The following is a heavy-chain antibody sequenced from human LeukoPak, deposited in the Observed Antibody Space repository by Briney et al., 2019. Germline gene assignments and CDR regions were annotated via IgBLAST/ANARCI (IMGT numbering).Heavy chain of an antibody. V-gene: IGHV1-69*13. CDR2: IIPIFGTA. J-gene: IGHJ4*02. CDR1: GGTFSSYA. D-gene: IGHD3-9*01. CDR3: ARQDILTGYPRVYFDY. Sequence: ASVKVSCKASGGTFSSYAISWVRQAPGQGLEWMGGIIPIFGTANYAQKFQGRVTITADESTSTAYMELSSLRSEDTAVYYCARQDILTGYPRVYFDYWGQGTLVTVSS.